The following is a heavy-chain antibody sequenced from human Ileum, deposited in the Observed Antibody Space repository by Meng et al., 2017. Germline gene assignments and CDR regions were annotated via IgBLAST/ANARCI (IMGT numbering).Heavy chain of an antibody. Sequence: QVQLQESGPGLVKPSQTLSLPCSVSNGSLTNVNNYWNWIRQAPGQALEHIGYIYYDGNSYATPSLKSRVTMSIDTSTNQFSLRLDSVTAADTAVYYCAREFYVDTAMVIDSWGPGALVTVSS. CDR1: NGSLTNVNNY. D-gene: IGHD5-18*01. CDR2: IYYDGNS. J-gene: IGHJ4*02. V-gene: IGHV4-30-4*01. CDR3: AREFYVDTAMVIDS.